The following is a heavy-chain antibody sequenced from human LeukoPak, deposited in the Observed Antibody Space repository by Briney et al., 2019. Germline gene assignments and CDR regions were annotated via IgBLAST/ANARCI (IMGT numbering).Heavy chain of an antibody. V-gene: IGHV4-4*07. Sequence: PSETLSLTCNVSGASISSYYWSWIRQSAGKELEWIGRIHTTGSTNLNPSFKSRVTLSRDTSKNQLSLKLTSVTAADTAVYYCARSSFGDYAGWFDPWSQGTLVTVSS. CDR2: IHTTGST. D-gene: IGHD4-17*01. CDR1: GASISSYY. J-gene: IGHJ5*02. CDR3: ARSSFGDYAGWFDP.